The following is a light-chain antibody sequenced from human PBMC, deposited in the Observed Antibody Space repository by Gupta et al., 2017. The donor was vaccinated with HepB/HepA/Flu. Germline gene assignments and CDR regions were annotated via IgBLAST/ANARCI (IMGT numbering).Light chain of an antibody. V-gene: IGKV3-15*01. CDR2: EAS. Sequence: IVXTQXPATLSMXXGERVTLSCRASQSVDSMLAWYQQKPGQAPRLLIHEASTRVAGIPARFSGSGSETEFTLTISSLQSEDFAIYYCQQYNNLPRTFGQGTKLEIK. CDR1: QSVDSM. CDR3: QQYNNLPRT. J-gene: IGKJ2*02.